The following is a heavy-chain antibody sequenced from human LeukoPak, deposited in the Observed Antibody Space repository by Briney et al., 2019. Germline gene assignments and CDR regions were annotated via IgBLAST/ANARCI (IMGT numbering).Heavy chain of an antibody. Sequence: GGSLRLSCAASGFTFSSYSMNWVRQAPGKGLEWVSSISSSSSYIYYADSVKGRFTISRDNAKNSLYLQMNSLRAEDTAVCYCARVLRYFDWPLAFDIWGQGTMVTVSS. V-gene: IGHV3-21*01. CDR2: ISSSSSYI. J-gene: IGHJ3*02. CDR3: ARVLRYFDWPLAFDI. D-gene: IGHD3-9*01. CDR1: GFTFSSYS.